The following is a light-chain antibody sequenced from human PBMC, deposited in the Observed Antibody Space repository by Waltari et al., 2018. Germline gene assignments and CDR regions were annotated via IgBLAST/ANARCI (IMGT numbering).Light chain of an antibody. CDR2: DVS. J-gene: IGLJ3*02. CDR3: SSYTSSNTWV. Sequence: QSALTQPASVSGSPGQSITISCTGTSRDVGGYHYVSWYQQHPGKAPKLMIYDVSERPSGVSNHFSGSKSGNTASLTISGLQAEDEADYYCSSYTSSNTWVFGGGTKLTVL. V-gene: IGLV2-14*01. CDR1: SRDVGGYHY.